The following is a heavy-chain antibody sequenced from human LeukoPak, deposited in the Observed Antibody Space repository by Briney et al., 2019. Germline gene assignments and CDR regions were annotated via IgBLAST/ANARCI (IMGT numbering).Heavy chain of an antibody. V-gene: IGHV3-23*01. J-gene: IGHJ4*02. CDR2: ISRGGDAT. Sequence: GGSLRLSCAAAGFTFSNYAMYWVRQAPGKGPEWVSAISRGGDATYYADSVKGRFTISRDNSKDTLYLQMNRLTAEDTAIYYCARSGIYHYWGQGTLVSVSS. D-gene: IGHD3-3*01. CDR3: ARSGIYHY. CDR1: GFTFSNYA.